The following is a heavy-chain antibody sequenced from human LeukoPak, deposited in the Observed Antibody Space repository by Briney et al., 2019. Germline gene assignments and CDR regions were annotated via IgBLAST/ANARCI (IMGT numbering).Heavy chain of an antibody. Sequence: ASVKVSCKVSGYTLTELSMHWVQQAPGKGLEWMGGFDPEDGETIYAQKFQGRVTMTEDTSTDTAYMELSSLRSEDTAVYYCATLMITQNWFDPWGQGTLVTVSS. J-gene: IGHJ5*02. CDR3: ATLMITQNWFDP. CDR1: GYTLTELS. D-gene: IGHD3-16*01. CDR2: FDPEDGET. V-gene: IGHV1-24*01.